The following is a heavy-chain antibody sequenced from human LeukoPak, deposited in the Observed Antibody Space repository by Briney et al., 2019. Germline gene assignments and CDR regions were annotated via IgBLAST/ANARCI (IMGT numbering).Heavy chain of an antibody. J-gene: IGHJ4*02. CDR1: GFSCSTHG. CDR2: IWFDGSHI. D-gene: IGHD4-17*01. Sequence: PGRYLRRYCVAAGFSCSTHGMHWVRQGPGNGLDWVAIIWFDGSHINYAVSVKGRFTMSIYNSKNTLYLQMNSLRAEDTALYYCATENGDYTFDYWGQGTLVTVSS. CDR3: ATENGDYTFDY. V-gene: IGHV3-33*01.